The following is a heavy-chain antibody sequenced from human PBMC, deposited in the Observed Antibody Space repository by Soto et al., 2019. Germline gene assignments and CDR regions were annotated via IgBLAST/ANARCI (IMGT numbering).Heavy chain of an antibody. CDR2: ISTHVRDT. J-gene: IGHJ3*02. D-gene: IGHD2-15*01. CDR3: ARDWYCSGGTCSNTFDI. CDR1: GYTFTSYG. V-gene: IGHV1-18*01. Sequence: QVQLVQSGAEVKEPGASVKVSCKASGYTFTSYGISWVRQAPGQGLEWMGWISTHVRDTNYAQKVQGRVTMTTDTSTSTAYVELRSLISDDTAVYYCARDWYCSGGTCSNTFDIWGHGTMVTVSS.